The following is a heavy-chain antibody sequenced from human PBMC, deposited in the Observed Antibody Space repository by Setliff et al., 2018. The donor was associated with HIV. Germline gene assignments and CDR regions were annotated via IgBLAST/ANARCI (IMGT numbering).Heavy chain of an antibody. V-gene: IGHV4-39*01. CDR2: IYYSGYT. CDR1: GGSISSDCCY. Sequence: SETLSLTCSVSGGSISSDCCYWGWIRQPPGKGLEWIASIYYSGYTYSNPSLKSRVTISVDTSKNQFSLKLNSVTAADTAVYCCARRGTHGAFDIWGQGTMVTVSS. J-gene: IGHJ3*02. CDR3: ARRGTHGAFDI. D-gene: IGHD3-10*01.